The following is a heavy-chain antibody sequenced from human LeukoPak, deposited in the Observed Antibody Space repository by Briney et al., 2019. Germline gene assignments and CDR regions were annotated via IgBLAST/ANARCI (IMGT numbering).Heavy chain of an antibody. CDR2: IYYTGST. Sequence: SETLSLTCTVSGGSISTGAYYWGWIRQPPGKGLVWIGTIYYTGSTYYNPSLKSRVTISADTSKNQFSLKLTSVTAADTAVYYCARRKPAGWFDPWGQGTLVTVSS. CDR1: GGSISTGAYY. V-gene: IGHV4-39*01. J-gene: IGHJ5*02. CDR3: ARRKPAGWFDP.